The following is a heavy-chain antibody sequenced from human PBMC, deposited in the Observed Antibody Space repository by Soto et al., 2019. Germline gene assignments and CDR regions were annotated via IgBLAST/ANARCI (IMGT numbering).Heavy chain of an antibody. CDR2: ISGSGGST. V-gene: IGHV3-23*01. CDR1: GFTFSSYA. J-gene: IGHJ4*02. CDR3: AKGGYSSSREFDY. D-gene: IGHD6-13*01. Sequence: LRLSCAASGFTFSSYAMSWVRQAPGKGLEWVSAISGSGGSTYYADSVKGRFTISRDNSKNTLYLQMNSLRAEDTAVYYCAKGGYSSSREFDYWGQGTLVTVSS.